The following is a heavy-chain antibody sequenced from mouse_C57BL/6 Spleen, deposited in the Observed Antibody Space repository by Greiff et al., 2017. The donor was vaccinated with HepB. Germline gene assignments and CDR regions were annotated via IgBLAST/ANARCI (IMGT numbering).Heavy chain of an antibody. CDR1: GYTFTDYE. Sequence: VQLKESGAELVRPGASVTLSCKASGYTFTDYEMHWVKQTPVHGLEWIGAIDPETGGTAYNQKFKGKAILTADKSSSTAYMELRSLTSEDSAVYYCTRYGTTVVGYFDVWGTGTTVTVSS. D-gene: IGHD1-1*01. J-gene: IGHJ1*03. CDR2: IDPETGGT. CDR3: TRYGTTVVGYFDV. V-gene: IGHV1-15*01.